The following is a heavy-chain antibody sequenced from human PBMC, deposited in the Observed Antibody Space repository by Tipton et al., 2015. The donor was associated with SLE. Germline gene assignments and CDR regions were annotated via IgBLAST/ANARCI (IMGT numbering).Heavy chain of an antibody. V-gene: IGHV4-34*01. Sequence: TLSLTCAVYGGSFSGYYWSWIRQPPGKGLEWIGEINHSGSTNYNPSLKSRVTISVDTSKNQFSLKLSSVTAADTAVYYCARVGHSTPDYWGQGTLVTDSS. CDR1: GGSFSGYY. J-gene: IGHJ4*02. CDR3: ARVGHSTPDY. D-gene: IGHD2-2*01. CDR2: INHSGST.